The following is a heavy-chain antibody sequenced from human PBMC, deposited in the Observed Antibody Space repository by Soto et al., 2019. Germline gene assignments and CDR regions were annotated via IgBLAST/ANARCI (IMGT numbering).Heavy chain of an antibody. V-gene: IGHV3-21*06. CDR3: ARARSDYYAMDV. CDR2: ISSTSTDI. CDR1: GFIFPKYT. Sequence: GGSLRLPCAASGFIFPKYTMNWARQAPGKGLEWVSSISSTSTDIDDADSVKGRFTISRDNAENLLFLQMDSLRVEDMAVYYCARARSDYYAMDVWGQGTTVTVSS. J-gene: IGHJ6*02.